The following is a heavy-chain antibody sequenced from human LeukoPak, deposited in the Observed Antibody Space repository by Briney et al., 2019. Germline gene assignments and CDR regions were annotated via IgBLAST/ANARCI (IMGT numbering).Heavy chain of an antibody. D-gene: IGHD4-23*01. CDR2: INGDGSSA. CDR1: GFTFSSYW. V-gene: IGHV3-74*01. Sequence: GGSLRLSCSASGFTFSSYWMQWVRQAPGKGLVWVSRINGDGSSASYADSVKGRFTISRDNAKNTLFLQMNSLRAEDTAVYYCARHLTYGGWNSWGQGTLVTVSS. CDR3: ARHLTYGGWNS. J-gene: IGHJ4*02.